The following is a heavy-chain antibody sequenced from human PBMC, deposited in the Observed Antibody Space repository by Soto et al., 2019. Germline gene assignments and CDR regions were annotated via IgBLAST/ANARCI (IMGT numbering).Heavy chain of an antibody. CDR3: ARRITMIVVATLVTDAFDI. V-gene: IGHV1-8*01. D-gene: IGHD3-22*01. J-gene: IGHJ3*02. Sequence: QVQLVQSGAEVKKPGASVKVSCKASGYTFTSYDINWVRQATGQGLEWMGWMNPNSGNTGYAQKFQGRVTMTRNTXXSXAXXELSSLRSEDTAVYYCARRITMIVVATLVTDAFDIWGQGTMVTVSS. CDR1: GYTFTSYD. CDR2: MNPNSGNT.